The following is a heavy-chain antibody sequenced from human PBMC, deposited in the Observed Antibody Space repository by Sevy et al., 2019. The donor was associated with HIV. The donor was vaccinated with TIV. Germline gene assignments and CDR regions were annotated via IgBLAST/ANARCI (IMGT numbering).Heavy chain of an antibody. CDR3: ARGLGGMTIAARRGGMDV. J-gene: IGHJ6*02. D-gene: IGHD6-6*01. CDR2: INHSGST. CDR1: GGSFSGYY. Sequence: SETLSLTCAVYGGSFSGYYWSWIRQPPGKGLEWIGEINHSGSTNYNPSLKSRVTISVDTSKNQFSLKLSSVTAADTAVYYCARGLGGMTIAARRGGMDVWGQGTTVTVSS. V-gene: IGHV4-34*01.